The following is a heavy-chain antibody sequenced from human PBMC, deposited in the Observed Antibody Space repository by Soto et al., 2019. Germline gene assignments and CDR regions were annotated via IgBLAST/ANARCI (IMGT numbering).Heavy chain of an antibody. CDR1: GFTFSSYS. V-gene: IGHV3-21*01. J-gene: IGHJ6*02. CDR2: ISSSSSYI. Sequence: GGSLRLSCAASGFTFSSYSMNWVRQAPGKGLEWVSSISSSSSYIYYADSVKARFTISRDNAKNSLYLQMNSLRAEDTAVYYCARDSSGGYCSSTSCSAYYYGMDVWGQGTTVTVSS. CDR3: ARDSSGGYCSSTSCSAYYYGMDV. D-gene: IGHD2-2*01.